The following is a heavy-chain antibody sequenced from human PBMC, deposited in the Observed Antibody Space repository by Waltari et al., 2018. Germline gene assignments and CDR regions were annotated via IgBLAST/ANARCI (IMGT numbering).Heavy chain of an antibody. CDR1: GSNFNIYW. V-gene: IGHV3-7*01. CDR3: ARDPGFSEFDL. Sequence: EVRLVESGGGLVRPGGSLGLSCAASGSNFNIYWVGWVRQAPGKGLEFVANINQDGSEKSYVDSVKGRFTISRDNAKNSMSLQMSSLRAEDAAVYYCARDPGFSEFDLWGQGTLVSISA. CDR2: INQDGSEK. J-gene: IGHJ3*01.